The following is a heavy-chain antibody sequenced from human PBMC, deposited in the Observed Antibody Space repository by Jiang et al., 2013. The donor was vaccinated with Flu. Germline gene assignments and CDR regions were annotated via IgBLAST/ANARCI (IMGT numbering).Heavy chain of an antibody. V-gene: IGHV4-59*01. D-gene: IGHD1-1*01. Sequence: LLKPSETLSLTCTVSGGSISSYYWSWIRQPPGKGLEWIGYIYYSGSTNYNPSLKSRVTISVDTSKNQFSLKLSSVTAADTAVYYCTRVLQLERRLYYYYGMDVWGQGTTVTVSS. CDR1: GGSISSYY. CDR2: IYYSGST. J-gene: IGHJ6*02. CDR3: TRVLQLERRLYYYYGMDV.